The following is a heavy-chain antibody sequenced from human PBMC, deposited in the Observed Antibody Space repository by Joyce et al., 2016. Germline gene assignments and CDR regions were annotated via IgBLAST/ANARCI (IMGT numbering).Heavy chain of an antibody. CDR1: GGTFSSDG. D-gene: IGHD3-22*01. Sequence: QVQLVQSGAEVEKPGSSVKVSCKASGGTFSSDGISWVRQAPGQGREWMGGIIPIFGTAKFAQKCQGRVTITADESTSTAYMELSSLTSEDTAVYYCARDYYDSSGYYNYFFDYWGQGTLVTVSS. CDR3: ARDYYDSSGYYNYFFDY. V-gene: IGHV1-69*01. CDR2: IIPIFGTA. J-gene: IGHJ4*02.